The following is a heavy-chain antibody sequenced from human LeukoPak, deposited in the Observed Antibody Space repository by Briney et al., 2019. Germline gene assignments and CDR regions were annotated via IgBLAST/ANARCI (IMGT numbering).Heavy chain of an antibody. J-gene: IGHJ4*02. CDR1: GFIFSDYA. CDR3: AKDLGSTGRYESPGNY. Sequence: PGGSLRLSCAASGFIFSDYAMNWVRQAPGKGLEWVSLISTSGTTHYADSVKGRFTISRGNSKNTLYLQMNTLRAEDTALYYCAKDLGSTGRYESPGNYWGQGTLVTVSS. D-gene: IGHD2-2*01. CDR2: ISTSGTT. V-gene: IGHV3-23*01.